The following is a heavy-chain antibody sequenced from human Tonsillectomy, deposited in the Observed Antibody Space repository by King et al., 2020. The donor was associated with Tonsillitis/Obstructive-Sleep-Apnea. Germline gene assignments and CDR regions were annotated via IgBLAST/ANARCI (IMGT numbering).Heavy chain of an antibody. Sequence: VQLQESGPGLVKPSETLSLTCTVSGGSISSYYWSWIRQPPGKGLEWIGYIYYSGSTNYNPSLKSRVTISVDTPKNQFSLELSSVTAADTAVYYCARGGGGAAASVSFDPWGQGTLVTVSS. D-gene: IGHD2-2*01. CDR1: GGSISSYY. V-gene: IGHV4-59*08. J-gene: IGHJ5*02. CDR2: IYYSGST. CDR3: ARGGGGAAASVSFDP.